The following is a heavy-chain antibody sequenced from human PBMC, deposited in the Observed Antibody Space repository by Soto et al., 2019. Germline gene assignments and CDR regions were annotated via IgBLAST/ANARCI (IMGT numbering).Heavy chain of an antibody. Sequence: SVKVSCKASGGTFSSYAISWVRQAPGQGLEWMGGIIPIFGTANYAQKFQGRVTITADESTSTAYMELSSLRSEDTAVYYCARDVGATAFVAFDIWGQGTMVTVSS. CDR3: ARDVGATAFVAFDI. CDR2: IIPIFGTA. D-gene: IGHD1-26*01. V-gene: IGHV1-69*13. J-gene: IGHJ3*02. CDR1: GGTFSSYA.